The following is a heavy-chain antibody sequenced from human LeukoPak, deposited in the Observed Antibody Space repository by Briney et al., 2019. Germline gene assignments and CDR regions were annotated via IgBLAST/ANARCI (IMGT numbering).Heavy chain of an antibody. Sequence: GGSLRLSCAASGFTFSNYWMSWVRQAPGKGLERVANIKQDGGEKVYVDSVKGRFIVSRDNTKNSLFLQMNTLRVEDTAVYYCARDPYSSTWSYGMDVWGQGTTVTVSS. V-gene: IGHV3-7*05. J-gene: IGHJ6*02. CDR2: IKQDGGEK. CDR1: GFTFSNYW. D-gene: IGHD6-6*01. CDR3: ARDPYSSTWSYGMDV.